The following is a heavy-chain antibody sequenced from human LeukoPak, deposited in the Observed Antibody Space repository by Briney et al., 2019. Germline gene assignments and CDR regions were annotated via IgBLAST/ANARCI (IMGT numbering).Heavy chain of an antibody. J-gene: IGHJ4*02. V-gene: IGHV4-39*01. CDR1: SGSISISNYH. CDR2: IYYSGTT. Sequence: SETLSLTCTVSSGSISISNYHWGWIRQPPGKGLEWIGGIYYSGTTYYNPSLKSRVTISVDTSKNQFSLKLSSVTAADTAVYYCASLSVGATTVDCWGQGTLVTVSS. CDR3: ASLSVGATTVDC. D-gene: IGHD1-26*01.